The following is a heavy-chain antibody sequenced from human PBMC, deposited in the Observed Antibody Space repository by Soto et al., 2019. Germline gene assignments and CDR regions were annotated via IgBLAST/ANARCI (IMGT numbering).Heavy chain of an antibody. V-gene: IGHV4-34*01. D-gene: IGHD6-6*01. CDR3: ARSIAAPPYNWFDP. J-gene: IGHJ5*02. Sequence: LSLTCAVYGGSFSGYYWSWIRQPPGKGLEWIGEINHSGSTNYNPSLKSRVTISVDTSKNQFSLKLSSVTAADTAVYYCARSIAAPPYNWFDPWGQGTLVTVS. CDR2: INHSGST. CDR1: GGSFSGYY.